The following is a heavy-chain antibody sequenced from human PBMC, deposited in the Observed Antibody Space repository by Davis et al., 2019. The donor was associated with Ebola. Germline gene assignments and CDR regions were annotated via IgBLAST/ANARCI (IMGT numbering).Heavy chain of an antibody. D-gene: IGHD3-3*01. CDR2: ISGNSHNI. CDR3: AAMRYYDFWGGKDIDN. J-gene: IGHJ4*02. CDR1: GFTVSSYA. V-gene: IGHV3-23*01. Sequence: PGGSLRLSCAASGFTVSSYAMGWVRQAPGKGLEWVSTISGNSHNIHYADSVEGRFTISRDNSQNTLYLQMNSLRIEDTALYYCAAMRYYDFWGGKDIDNWGLGTLVSVSS.